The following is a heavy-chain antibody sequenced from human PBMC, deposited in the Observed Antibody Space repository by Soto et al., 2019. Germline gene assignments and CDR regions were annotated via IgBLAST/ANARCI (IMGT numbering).Heavy chain of an antibody. CDR1: GGSISSGGYY. D-gene: IGHD4-17*01. CDR3: ARDHYGGRALDY. Sequence: PSETLSLTCTVSGGSISSGGYYWSWIRQHPGKGLEWIGYIYYSGSTYYNPSLKSRVTISVDTSKNQFSLKLSSVTAADTAVYYCARDHYGGRALDYWGRGTLVTVSS. CDR2: IYYSGST. V-gene: IGHV4-31*03. J-gene: IGHJ4*02.